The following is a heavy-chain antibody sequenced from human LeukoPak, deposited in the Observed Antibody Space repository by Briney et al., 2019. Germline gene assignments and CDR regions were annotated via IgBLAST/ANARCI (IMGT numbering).Heavy chain of an antibody. CDR2: TYYRSKWYN. V-gene: IGHV6-1*01. CDR1: GDSVSSNSAA. CDR3: ARARVPQWLVSGAFDI. D-gene: IGHD6-19*01. Sequence: SQTLSLTCAISGDSVSSNSAAWNWIRQSPSRGLEWLGRTYYRSKWYNDYAVSAKSRITINPDTSKNQFSLQLNSVTPEDTAVYYCARARVPQWLVSGAFDIWGQGTMVTVSS. J-gene: IGHJ3*02.